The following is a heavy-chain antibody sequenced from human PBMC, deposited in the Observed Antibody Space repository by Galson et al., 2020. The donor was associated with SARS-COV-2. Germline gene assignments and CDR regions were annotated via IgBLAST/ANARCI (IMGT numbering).Heavy chain of an antibody. D-gene: IGHD1-26*01. Sequence: SETLSLTCAVSGVSISSSSYYWGWIRQPPGKGLEYIGIIYYSGSTYYNPSLRSRVTISVDTSKNQFSLKVNSVTAADTAVYYCARRSPWDRSFDLWGRGTPVTVSS. CDR2: IYYSGST. V-gene: IGHV4-39*01. CDR1: GVSISSSSYY. CDR3: ARRSPWDRSFDL. J-gene: IGHJ2*01.